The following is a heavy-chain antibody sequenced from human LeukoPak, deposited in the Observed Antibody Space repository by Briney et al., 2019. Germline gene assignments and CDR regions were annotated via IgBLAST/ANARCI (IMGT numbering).Heavy chain of an antibody. Sequence: PSETLSLTCAVYGGSFSGYYWSWIRQPPGKGLEWIGEINHSGSTNYNPYLKSRVTISVDTSKNQFSLKLSSVTAADTAVYYCARVRYSYGYVHYYYYMDVWGKGTTVTVSS. J-gene: IGHJ6*03. CDR2: INHSGST. D-gene: IGHD5-18*01. V-gene: IGHV4-34*01. CDR3: ARVRYSYGYVHYYYYMDV. CDR1: GGSFSGYY.